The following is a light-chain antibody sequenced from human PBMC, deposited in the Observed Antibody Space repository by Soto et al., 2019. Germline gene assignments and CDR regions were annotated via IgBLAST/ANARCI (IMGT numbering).Light chain of an antibody. CDR3: KSYAGSNTYV. CDR2: EVV. J-gene: IGLJ1*01. V-gene: IGLV2-8*01. Sequence: QSVLTQPPSASGSPGQSVTISCTGTKNDIGVYDVVSWYQHHPGKAPRLIIYEVVQRPSGVPDRFSGSKSGNTASLTVSLLQAADEDDYFCKSYAGSNTYVFGSGTKLTVL. CDR1: KNDIGVYDV.